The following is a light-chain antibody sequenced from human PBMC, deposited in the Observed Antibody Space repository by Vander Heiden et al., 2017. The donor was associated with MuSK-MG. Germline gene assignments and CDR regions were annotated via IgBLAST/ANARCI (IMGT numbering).Light chain of an antibody. Sequence: EIVLTQSPATLSLSPGERATLSCRASQSVSSYLAWYQQTPGQAPRLLIYDASNRATGIPARFSGSGSGTDFTLTISSLEPEDFAVYYCQQRSNCPVTFGGGTRVEIK. CDR1: QSVSSY. CDR2: DAS. CDR3: QQRSNCPVT. V-gene: IGKV3-11*01. J-gene: IGKJ4*01.